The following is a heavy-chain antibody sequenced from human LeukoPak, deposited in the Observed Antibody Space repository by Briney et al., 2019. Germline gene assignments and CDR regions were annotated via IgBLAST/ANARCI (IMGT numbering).Heavy chain of an antibody. D-gene: IGHD6-13*01. Sequence: ASVKVSCKASGYTFTSYGISWVRQAPGQGLEWMGWISAYNGNTNYAQKLQGRVTMTTDTSTSTAYMELRSPRSDDTAVYYCARWIAAAGTGAEYFQHWGQGTLVTVSS. CDR3: ARWIAAAGTGAEYFQH. CDR1: GYTFTSYG. V-gene: IGHV1-18*01. CDR2: ISAYNGNT. J-gene: IGHJ1*01.